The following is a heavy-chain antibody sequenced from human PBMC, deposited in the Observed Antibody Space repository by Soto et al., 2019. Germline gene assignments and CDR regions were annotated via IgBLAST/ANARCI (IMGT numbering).Heavy chain of an antibody. CDR1: GFTFSNAW. Sequence: GGSLRLSCAASGFTFSNAWMSWVRQAPGKGLEWVGRIKSKTDGGTTDYAAPVKGRFTISRDDSKNMLYLQMNSLKTEDTAVYYCTTAPAEWSGYYRDDYWGQGTLVTVSS. CDR2: IKSKTDGGTT. V-gene: IGHV3-15*01. CDR3: TTAPAEWSGYYRDDY. D-gene: IGHD3-3*01. J-gene: IGHJ4*02.